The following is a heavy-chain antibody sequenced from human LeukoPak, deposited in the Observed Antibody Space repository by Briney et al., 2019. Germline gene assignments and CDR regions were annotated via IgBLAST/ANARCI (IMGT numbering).Heavy chain of an antibody. CDR2: IYSSGNT. Sequence: PSETLSLICTVSGDSITSYYWSWIRQLAGKGLEWIGRIYSSGNTNYNPSLKSRLVMSVDTSKNHFSLQLTSVTAADTAMYYCAREGVVYDDTGFYCPIFDYWGQGALVTVSS. V-gene: IGHV4-4*07. D-gene: IGHD3-9*01. CDR1: GDSITSYY. J-gene: IGHJ4*02. CDR3: AREGVVYDDTGFYCPIFDY.